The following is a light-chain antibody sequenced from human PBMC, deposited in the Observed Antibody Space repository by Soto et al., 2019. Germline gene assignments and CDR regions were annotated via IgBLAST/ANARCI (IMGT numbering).Light chain of an antibody. Sequence: QSALTQPRPVSGSPGQSVTISCTGTSSDVGGYDYVSWYQHHPGKAPKLMIYDVNKRPSGVPDRFSGSKSGNTASLTISGLQPEDEADYYCCSFAGSSTVVFGGGTKVTVL. CDR2: DVN. CDR1: SSDVGGYDY. V-gene: IGLV2-11*01. J-gene: IGLJ2*01. CDR3: CSFAGSSTVV.